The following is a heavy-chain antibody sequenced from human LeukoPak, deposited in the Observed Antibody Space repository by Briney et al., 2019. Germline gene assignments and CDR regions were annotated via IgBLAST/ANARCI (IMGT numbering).Heavy chain of an antibody. J-gene: IGHJ4*02. CDR2: IYYTGST. Sequence: SETLSLTCAVYGGSFSGYYWSWIRQPPGKGLEWIGYIYYTGSTNYNPSLKGRVTISVDTSKNQFSLKLSSVTAADTAVYYCARDQGYGSEPYFDYWGQGTLVTVSS. CDR1: GGSFSGYY. V-gene: IGHV4-59*12. CDR3: ARDQGYGSEPYFDY. D-gene: IGHD3-10*01.